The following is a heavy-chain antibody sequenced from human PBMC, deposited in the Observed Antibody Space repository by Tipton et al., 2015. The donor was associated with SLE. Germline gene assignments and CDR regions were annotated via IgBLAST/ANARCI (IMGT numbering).Heavy chain of an antibody. CDR1: GFTFDDYA. J-gene: IGHJ6*02. CDR3: AKDGYSSSWHGGYGMDV. CDR2: ISWNSGSI. D-gene: IGHD6-13*01. Sequence: SLRLSCAASGFTFDDYAMHWVRQGPGKGLEWVSGISWNSGSIGYADSVKGRFTISRDNVKNSLYLQMNSLRAEDTALYYCAKDGYSSSWHGGYGMDVWGQGATVTVSS. V-gene: IGHV3-9*01.